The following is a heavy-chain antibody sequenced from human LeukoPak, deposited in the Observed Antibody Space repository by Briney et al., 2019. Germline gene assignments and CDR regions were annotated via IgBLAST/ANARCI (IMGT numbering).Heavy chain of an antibody. CDR3: ARDHYDILTGYYVPTLN. Sequence: GGSLRLSCAASGFTFSSYEMNWVRQAPGKGLEWVSYISSSGSTIYYADSVKGRFTISRDNAKNSLYLQMNSLRAEDTAVYYCARDHYDILTGYYVPTLNWGQGTLVTVSS. CDR2: ISSSGSTI. J-gene: IGHJ4*02. D-gene: IGHD3-9*01. V-gene: IGHV3-48*03. CDR1: GFTFSSYE.